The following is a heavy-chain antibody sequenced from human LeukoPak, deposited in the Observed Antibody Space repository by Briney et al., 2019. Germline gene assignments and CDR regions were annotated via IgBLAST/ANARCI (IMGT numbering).Heavy chain of an antibody. J-gene: IGHJ4*02. Sequence: GGSLRLSCAVSGITLSNYDMSWVRQAPGKGLEWVAGISDSGSNTKYADSVKGRFTISRDNPKNTLYLHMNSLRAEDTAVYFCAKRGVVIRVILVGFHKEAYYFDSWGQGALVTVSS. D-gene: IGHD3-22*01. CDR1: GITLSNYD. CDR3: AKRGVVIRVILVGFHKEAYYFDS. V-gene: IGHV3-23*01. CDR2: ISDSGSNT.